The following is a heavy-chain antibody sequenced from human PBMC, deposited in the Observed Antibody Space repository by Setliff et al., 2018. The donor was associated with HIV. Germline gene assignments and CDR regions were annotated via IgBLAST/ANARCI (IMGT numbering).Heavy chain of an antibody. CDR1: GYTFTGYY. J-gene: IGHJ4*02. CDR2: INPKSGGT. V-gene: IGHV1-2*06. Sequence: ASVKVSCKASGYTFTGYYMHWVRQAPGQGPEWLGRINPKSGGTRYAQKFQGRVSMTRDTAISTAYMELSRLRSDDSAVYYCARDQSSPAYYFTDGYPFEEWGQGILVTVSS. D-gene: IGHD2-8*01. CDR3: ARDQSSPAYYFTDGYPFEE.